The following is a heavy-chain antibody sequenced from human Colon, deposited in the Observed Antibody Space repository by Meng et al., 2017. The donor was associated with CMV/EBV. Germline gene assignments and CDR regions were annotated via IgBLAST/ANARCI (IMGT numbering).Heavy chain of an antibody. CDR1: GINFDDFA. Sequence: GGSLRLSCVVSGINFDDFAMHWVRQAPGKGLAWVSTINWNSNTRGYAESVRGRFTISRDNAQNSLYLQMNSLRVEDTAIYYCMTPTASSDYWGQGTLVTVSS. J-gene: IGHJ4*02. V-gene: IGHV3-9*01. CDR2: INWNSNTR. CDR3: MTPTASSDY. D-gene: IGHD6-6*01.